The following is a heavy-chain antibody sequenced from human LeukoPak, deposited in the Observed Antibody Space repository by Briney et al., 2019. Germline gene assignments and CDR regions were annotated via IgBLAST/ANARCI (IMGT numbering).Heavy chain of an antibody. CDR1: GGTFSSYA. CDR3: ARESTPMIVFDY. V-gene: IGHV1-69*05. D-gene: IGHD3-22*01. Sequence: ASVKVSCKASGGTFSSYAISWVRQAPGQGLEWKGRIIPIFGTANYAQKFQGRVTITTDESTSTAYMELSSLRSEDTAVYYCARESTPMIVFDYWGQGTLVTVSS. J-gene: IGHJ4*02. CDR2: IIPIFGTA.